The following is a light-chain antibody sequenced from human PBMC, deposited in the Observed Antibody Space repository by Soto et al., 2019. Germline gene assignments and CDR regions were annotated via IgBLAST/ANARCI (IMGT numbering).Light chain of an antibody. J-gene: IGLJ2*01. V-gene: IGLV1-40*01. CDR1: SSNIGAGYD. CDR3: QSYDSSLSGCVV. CDR2: GNS. Sequence: QSVLTQPPSVSGAPGQRVTISCTGSSSNIGAGYDVHWYQQLPGTAPKLLIYGNSNRPSGVPDRFSGSKSGTSASLAITGLQAEDEAEYYCQSYDSSLSGCVVFGGGTQLTVL.